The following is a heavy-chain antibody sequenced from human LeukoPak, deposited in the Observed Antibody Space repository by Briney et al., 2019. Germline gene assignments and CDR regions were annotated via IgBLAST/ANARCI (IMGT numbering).Heavy chain of an antibody. V-gene: IGHV3-64*01. D-gene: IGHD1-1*01. CDR2: IGPIGVYT. J-gene: IGHJ4*02. Sequence: RSLRLSCAASGFTFSDYAMHWVRQAPGKGLEFVSVIGPIGVYTYYANSVKGRFTISRDNSKSTVSLQMGSLRDEDMAVYYCARSPPGRTNWNYYDYWGRGTLVTVSS. CDR3: ARSPPGRTNWNYYDY. CDR1: GFTFSDYA.